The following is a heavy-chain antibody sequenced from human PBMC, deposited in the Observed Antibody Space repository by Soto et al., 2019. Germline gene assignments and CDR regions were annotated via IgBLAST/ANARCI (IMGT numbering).Heavy chain of an antibody. CDR2: LIPIFGTA. Sequence: SVKVSCKASGGTFSSYAISWVRPAPGQGLEWMGGLIPIFGTANCAQKFQGRVTITADESTSTAYMELSSLRSEDTAVYYCARDRSGFGDPRVDFDYWGQGTLVTVSS. CDR3: ARDRSGFGDPRVDFDY. V-gene: IGHV1-69*13. CDR1: GGTFSSYA. D-gene: IGHD3-10*01. J-gene: IGHJ4*02.